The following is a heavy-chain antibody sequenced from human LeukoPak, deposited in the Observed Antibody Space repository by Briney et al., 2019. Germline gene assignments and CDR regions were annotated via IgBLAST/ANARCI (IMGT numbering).Heavy chain of an antibody. D-gene: IGHD5-12*01. CDR1: GYSFTSYW. Sequence: GESLKISCKGSGYSFTSYWIGLVRQMPGKGLEWMGIIYPGDSDTRYSPSFQGQVTISADKSISTAYLQWSGLKASDTAMYYCARHEYSGYDSSPFDYWGQGTLVTVSS. J-gene: IGHJ4*02. V-gene: IGHV5-51*01. CDR2: IYPGDSDT. CDR3: ARHEYSGYDSSPFDY.